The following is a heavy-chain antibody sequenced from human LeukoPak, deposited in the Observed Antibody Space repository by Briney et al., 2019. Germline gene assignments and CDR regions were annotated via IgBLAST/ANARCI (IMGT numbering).Heavy chain of an antibody. CDR1: GYSISSGYY. J-gene: IGHJ5*02. V-gene: IGHV4-38-2*02. CDR3: ARDRVRVDNWFDP. CDR2: IYHSGST. Sequence: PSETLSLTCTVSGYSISSGYYWGWIRQPPGKGLEWIGSIYHSGSTYYNPSLKSRVTISVDTSKNQFSLKLSSVTAADTAVYYCARDRVRVDNWFDPWGQGTLVTVSS. D-gene: IGHD2-15*01.